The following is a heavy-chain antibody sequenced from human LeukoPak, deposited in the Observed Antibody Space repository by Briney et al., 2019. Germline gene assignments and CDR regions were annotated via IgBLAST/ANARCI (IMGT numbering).Heavy chain of an antibody. CDR2: ISWDGGST. D-gene: IGHD2-2*01. CDR3: AKDEEAYCSSTSCHYYMDV. V-gene: IGHV3-43D*03. CDR1: GFTFDDYA. Sequence: GGSLRLSCAASGFTFDDYAMHWVRQAPGKGLEWVSLISWDGGSTYYADSVKGRFTISRDNSKNSLYLQMNSLRAEDTALYYCAKDEEAYCSSTSCHYYMDVWGKGTTVTVSS. J-gene: IGHJ6*03.